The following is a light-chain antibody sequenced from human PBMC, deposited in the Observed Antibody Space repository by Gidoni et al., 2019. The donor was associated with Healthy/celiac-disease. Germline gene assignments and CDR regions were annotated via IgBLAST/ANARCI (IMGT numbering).Light chain of an antibody. CDR1: QDISNY. J-gene: IGKJ3*01. V-gene: IGKV1-33*01. Sequence: DIQMTQSPSSLSASVGDRVTITCQASQDISNYLNWYQQKQGKAPKLLIYDASNLETGVPSRFSGSGSGTDFTFTISRLHPEDIATYYCQQYDNIPPAFGPGTKVDIK. CDR2: DAS. CDR3: QQYDNIPPA.